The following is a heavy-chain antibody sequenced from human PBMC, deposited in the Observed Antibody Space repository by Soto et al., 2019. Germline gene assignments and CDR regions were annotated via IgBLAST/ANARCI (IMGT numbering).Heavy chain of an antibody. D-gene: IGHD1-1*01. J-gene: IGHJ6*02. V-gene: IGHV3-23*01. CDR3: AKELGSNWNDLSYYYYGMDV. CDR2: ISGSGGST. Sequence: GGSLRLSCAASGFTFSSYAMSWVRQAPGKGLEWVSAISGSGGSTYYADSVKGRFTISRDNSKNTLYLQMNSLRAEDTAVYYCAKELGSNWNDLSYYYYGMDVWGQGTTVTVSS. CDR1: GFTFSSYA.